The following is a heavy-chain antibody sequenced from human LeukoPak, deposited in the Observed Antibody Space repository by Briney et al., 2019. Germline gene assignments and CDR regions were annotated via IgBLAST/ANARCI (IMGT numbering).Heavy chain of an antibody. J-gene: IGHJ6*02. CDR1: GGSFSGYY. D-gene: IGHD4-17*01. Sequence: KPSGTLSLTCAVYGGSFSGYYWSWIRQPPGKGLEWIGEINHSGSTNYNPSLKSRVTISVDTSKNQFSLKLSSVTAADTAVYYCAREDPQTTVPEGMDVWGQGTTVTVSS. CDR3: AREDPQTTVPEGMDV. V-gene: IGHV4-34*01. CDR2: INHSGST.